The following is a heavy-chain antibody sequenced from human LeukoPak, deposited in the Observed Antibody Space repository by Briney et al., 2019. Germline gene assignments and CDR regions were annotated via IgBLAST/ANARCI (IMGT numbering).Heavy chain of an antibody. D-gene: IGHD3-22*01. V-gene: IGHV4-39*02. Sequence: SETLSLTCTVSGGSISSSSYYWGWIRQPPGKGLEWIGRIYYSGSTYYNPSLKSRVTISVDTSKNQFSLKLSSVTAADTAVYYCAREITMIVVVSHDAFDIWGQGTMVTVSS. CDR1: GGSISSSSYY. CDR2: IYYSGST. J-gene: IGHJ3*02. CDR3: AREITMIVVVSHDAFDI.